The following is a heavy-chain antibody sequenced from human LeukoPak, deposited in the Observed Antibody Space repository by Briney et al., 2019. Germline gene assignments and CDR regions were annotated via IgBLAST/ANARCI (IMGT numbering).Heavy chain of an antibody. V-gene: IGHV3-15*01. CDR1: GLTFSDAW. J-gene: IGHJ4*02. Sequence: PGGSLRLSCAVSGLTFSDAWMSWVRQAPGKGLEWVARISASESTNCAAPVNARFTASRDDSKTTVYLQMNSLTTEDTAVYYCTTAPTRGWLPYFDNWGQGTVVTVSS. D-gene: IGHD5-24*01. CDR3: TTAPTRGWLPYFDN. CDR2: ISASEST.